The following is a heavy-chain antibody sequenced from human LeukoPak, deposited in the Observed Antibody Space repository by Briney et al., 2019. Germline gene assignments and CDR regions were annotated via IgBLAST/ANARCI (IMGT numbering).Heavy chain of an antibody. J-gene: IGHJ4*02. CDR3: VRDSGYDLVDY. CDR1: VYTFTSYA. V-gene: IGHV1-18*01. Sequence: ASVKVSCKSSVYTFTSYAMHWVGQAPGQGLEVMGGISAYNGNTNYAQKLQGRVTMTTATSTSTAYMELRSLRSDHTAVYYCVRDSGYDLVDYWGERTLGTASS. CDR2: ISAYNGNT. D-gene: IGHD5-12*01.